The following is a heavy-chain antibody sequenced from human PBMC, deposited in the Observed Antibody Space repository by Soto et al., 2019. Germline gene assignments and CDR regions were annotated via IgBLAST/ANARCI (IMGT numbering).Heavy chain of an antibody. Sequence: QVQLVQSGAEVKKPGASVKVSCKASGYTFTSYDINWVRQATGQGLEWMGWMNPNSGNTGYAQKFRGKVTMTRNTSISTAYMELSSLRSEDTAVYYCARERTGTTSMDVWGQGTTVTVSS. CDR3: ARERTGTTSMDV. CDR1: GYTFTSYD. CDR2: MNPNSGNT. J-gene: IGHJ6*02. V-gene: IGHV1-8*01. D-gene: IGHD1-1*01.